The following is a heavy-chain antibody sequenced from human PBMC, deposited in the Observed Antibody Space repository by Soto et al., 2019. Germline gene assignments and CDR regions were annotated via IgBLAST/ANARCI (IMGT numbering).Heavy chain of an antibody. Sequence: EVQLVESGGGLVQPGGSLRLSCAASGFIFSSYWMYWVRQAPGKGLVWVSRINSDGSSTSYADSVKGRFTISRNNAKNTLYQQMNSLRAEDTAVDCCAREGGPGAFDIWGQGTMVTVSS. J-gene: IGHJ3*02. CDR2: INSDGSST. CDR1: GFIFSSYW. CDR3: AREGGPGAFDI. V-gene: IGHV3-74*01. D-gene: IGHD3-10*01.